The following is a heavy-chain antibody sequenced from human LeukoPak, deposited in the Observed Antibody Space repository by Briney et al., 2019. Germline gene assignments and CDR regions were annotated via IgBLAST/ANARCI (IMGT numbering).Heavy chain of an antibody. V-gene: IGHV4-39*01. Sequence: KTSETLSLTCTVSGGSIISSTFYWGWVRQPPGKGLEWIGSIYYSGSTYYSPSLKSRVTISVDTSKNQFSLKLTSVTAADTAVYYCATLGEYFDSSGYYYNWGQGTLVTVSS. CDR2: IYYSGST. CDR1: GGSIISSTFY. J-gene: IGHJ4*02. CDR3: ATLGEYFDSSGYYYN. D-gene: IGHD3-22*01.